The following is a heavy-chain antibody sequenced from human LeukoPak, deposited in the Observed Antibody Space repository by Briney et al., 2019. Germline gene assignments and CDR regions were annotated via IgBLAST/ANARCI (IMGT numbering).Heavy chain of an antibody. CDR1: GFTFSNYA. CDR3: AKDTYSSGWYFDYYYYYGMDV. CDR2: ISGSGGST. Sequence: GGSLRLYCAASGFTFSNYAMSWVRQAPGKGLEWVSAISGSGGSTYYADSVKGRFAISRDNSKNTLYPQMNSLRAEDTAVYYCAKDTYSSGWYFDYYYYYGMDVWGQGTTVTVSS. J-gene: IGHJ6*02. D-gene: IGHD6-19*01. V-gene: IGHV3-23*01.